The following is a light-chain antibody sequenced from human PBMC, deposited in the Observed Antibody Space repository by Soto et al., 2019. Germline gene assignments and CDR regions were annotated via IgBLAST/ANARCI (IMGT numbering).Light chain of an antibody. CDR1: QSVSSSY. V-gene: IGKV3-20*01. CDR3: QQYGRSPLT. CDR2: GAS. J-gene: IGKJ4*01. Sequence: EIVLTQSPVTRCLSPWERATLSCSAGQSVSSSYLAWYQQKPGQAPRLLIYGASSRATGIPDRFSGSGSGTDFTLTISRLEPEDFAVYYCQQYGRSPLTFGGGTKVDIK.